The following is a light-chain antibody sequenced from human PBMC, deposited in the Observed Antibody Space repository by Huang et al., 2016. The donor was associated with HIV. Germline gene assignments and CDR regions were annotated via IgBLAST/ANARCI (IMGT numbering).Light chain of an antibody. CDR1: HDINNN. CDR2: GAS. J-gene: IGKJ5*01. CDR3: QQLNGYPIT. V-gene: IGKV1-9*01. Sequence: IQLTQSPPSLSASVGDRVVIACRATHDINNNLAWFQQKPGKAPRLLIFGASILQSGVPERCSGSACGTHFALIINDLQPDDFAIYYCQQLNGYPITFGQGTR.